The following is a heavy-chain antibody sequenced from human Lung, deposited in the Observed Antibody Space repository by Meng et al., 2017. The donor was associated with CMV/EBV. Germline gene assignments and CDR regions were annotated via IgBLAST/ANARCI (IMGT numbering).Heavy chain of an antibody. D-gene: IGHD2-21*01. Sequence: GGSXRLSFAASELTFNDYVMSWFRQAPGMGMEWVSSITTNGRNAYYAYSVKGRFTLSRDNSKNTLYLQMHSLRAEDTDVYDCTKEGYVVVGEGWGMDVWGQGTXVTVSS. V-gene: IGHV3-23*01. CDR1: ELTFNDYV. J-gene: IGHJ6*02. CDR2: ITTNGRNA. CDR3: TKEGYVVVGEGWGMDV.